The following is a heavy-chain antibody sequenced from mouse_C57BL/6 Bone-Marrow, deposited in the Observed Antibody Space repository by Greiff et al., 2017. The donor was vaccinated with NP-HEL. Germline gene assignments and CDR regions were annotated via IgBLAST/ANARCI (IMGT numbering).Heavy chain of an antibody. V-gene: IGHV5-16*01. Sequence: EVMLVESEGGLVQPGSSMKLSCTASGFTFSDYYMAWVRQVPEKGLEWVANINYDGSSTYYLDSLKSRFIISRDNAKNILYLQMSSLKSEDTATYYCARMGTTVEVYAMDYWGQGTSVTVSS. CDR3: ARMGTTVEVYAMDY. CDR1: GFTFSDYY. D-gene: IGHD1-1*01. J-gene: IGHJ4*01. CDR2: INYDGSST.